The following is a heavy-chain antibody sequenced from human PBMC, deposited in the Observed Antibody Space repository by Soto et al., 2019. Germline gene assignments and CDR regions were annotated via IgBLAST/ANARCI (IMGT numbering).Heavy chain of an antibody. V-gene: IGHV1-18*01. D-gene: IGHD2-8*01. Sequence: QGQLVQSGAEVKRPRASVKVSCKASGYTFTRYDISWVRQAPGQGLEWMGWISGYNGDTNYAQKFQGRVTMTVDTSTTTAFMELASLTSDDRAVYYCAKNGQPPYYYYGMDVWGQGTTVTVSS. CDR3: AKNGQPPYYYYGMDV. J-gene: IGHJ6*02. CDR2: ISGYNGDT. CDR1: GYTFTRYD.